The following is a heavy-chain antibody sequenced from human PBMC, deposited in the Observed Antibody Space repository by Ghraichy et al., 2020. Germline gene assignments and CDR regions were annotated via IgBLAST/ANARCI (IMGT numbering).Heavy chain of an antibody. Sequence: SETLSLTCAVYGGSFSGYYWSWIRQPPGKGLEWIGEINHSGSTNYNPFLKSRVTISVDTSKNQFSLKLSSVTAADTAVYYCARDYDILTGYPTRYYYYYGMDVWGQGTTVTVSS. V-gene: IGHV4-34*01. CDR2: INHSGST. J-gene: IGHJ6*02. CDR3: ARDYDILTGYPTRYYYYYGMDV. CDR1: GGSFSGYY. D-gene: IGHD3-9*01.